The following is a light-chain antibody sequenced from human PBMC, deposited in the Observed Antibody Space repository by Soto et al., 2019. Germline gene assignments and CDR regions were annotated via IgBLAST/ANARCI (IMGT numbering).Light chain of an antibody. V-gene: IGKV3-20*01. Sequence: EIVLTQTPGTLSLSPGERATLSCRASQSVSSSYLAWYQQKPGQAPRLPIYGASSRATGIPDRFSGSGSGTDFTLTISRLEPEDFAVYYCQQYGSSRITFGQGTRLEI. J-gene: IGKJ5*01. CDR1: QSVSSSY. CDR3: QQYGSSRIT. CDR2: GAS.